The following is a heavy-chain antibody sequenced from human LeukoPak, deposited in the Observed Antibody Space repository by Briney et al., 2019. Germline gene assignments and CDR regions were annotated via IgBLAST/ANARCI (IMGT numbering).Heavy chain of an antibody. J-gene: IGHJ4*02. CDR1: GGSISSGSYY. D-gene: IGHD3-3*01. CDR2: IYTSGST. V-gene: IGHV4-61*02. Sequence: SQTLSLTCTVSGGSISSGSYYWSWIRQPAGKGLEWIGRIYTSGSTNYNPSLKSRVTISVDTPKNQFSLKLSSVTAADTAVYYCAREIRFLELDYWGRGTLVTVSS. CDR3: AREIRFLELDY.